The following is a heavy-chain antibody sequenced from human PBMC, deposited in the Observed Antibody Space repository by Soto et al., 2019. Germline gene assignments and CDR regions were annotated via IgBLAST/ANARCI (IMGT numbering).Heavy chain of an antibody. J-gene: IGHJ6*02. V-gene: IGHV5-51*01. CDR2: IYPGDSDT. D-gene: IGHD4-4*01. CDR1: GYSFTSYW. Sequence: LGESLKISCKGSGYSFTSYWIGWVRQMPGKGLEWMGIIYPGDSDTRYSPSFQGQVTISADKSISTAYLQWSSLKDSDTAMYYCARHRMTTVTDYYCYGMDVWGQGTTVTVSS. CDR3: ARHRMTTVTDYYCYGMDV.